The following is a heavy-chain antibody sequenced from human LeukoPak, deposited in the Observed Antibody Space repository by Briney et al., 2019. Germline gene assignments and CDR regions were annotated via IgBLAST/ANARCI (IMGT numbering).Heavy chain of an antibody. CDR1: GFTFSSYW. CDR2: IKQDGSEK. CDR3: ARRREGIAAAGYYYYYYYMDV. J-gene: IGHJ6*03. Sequence: PGGSLRLSCAASGFTFSSYWMSWVRQAPGKGLEWVANIKQDGSEKYYVDSVKGRFTISRDNAKNSLYLQMNSLRAEDTAVYYCARRREGIAAAGYYYYYYYMDVWGKGTTVTVSS. V-gene: IGHV3-7*01. D-gene: IGHD6-13*01.